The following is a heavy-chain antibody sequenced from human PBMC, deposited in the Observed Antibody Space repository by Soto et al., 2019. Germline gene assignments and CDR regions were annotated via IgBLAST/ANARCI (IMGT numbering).Heavy chain of an antibody. Sequence: EVQLVESGGGLVKPGGSLRLSCAASGFTFGSYSIHWVRQAPGKGLEWVSSISSSGDTYYADSVKGRLTISRDYAKNSLSLQMNSLRGEDTAVYYCAREETAWPLAYGLDVWGQGTTVTVSS. J-gene: IGHJ6*02. CDR3: AREETAWPLAYGLDV. CDR1: GFTFGSYS. V-gene: IGHV3-21*01. CDR2: ISSSGDT. D-gene: IGHD2-21*02.